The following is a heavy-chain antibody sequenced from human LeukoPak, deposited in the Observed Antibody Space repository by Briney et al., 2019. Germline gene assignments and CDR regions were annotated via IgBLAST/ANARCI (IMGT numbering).Heavy chain of an antibody. CDR2: INPNSGGT. J-gene: IGHJ4*02. Sequence: ASVKVSCKASGYTFTGYYMHWVRQAPGQGLEWMGWINPNSGGTNYAQKFQGRVTMTRDTSISTAYMELSRLRSDDTAVYFCARTSGYYNTYFDYWGQGTLVTVSS. D-gene: IGHD3-3*01. V-gene: IGHV1-2*02. CDR1: GYTFTGYY. CDR3: ARTSGYYNTYFDY.